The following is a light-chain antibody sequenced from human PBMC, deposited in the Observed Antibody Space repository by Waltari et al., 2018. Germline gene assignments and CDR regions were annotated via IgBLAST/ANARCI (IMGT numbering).Light chain of an antibody. CDR1: SSYTL. CDR3: CSHTGSNTWV. Sequence: QSALTQPASVSGSPGQPITIPCTGTSSYTLVSWYQQYPGEAPKVVIFEDTKRPSGVSNRFSASKSGNTASLTISGLQAEDEADYYCCSHTGSNTWVFGGGTKVTVL. CDR2: EDT. V-gene: IGLV2-23*01. J-gene: IGLJ3*02.